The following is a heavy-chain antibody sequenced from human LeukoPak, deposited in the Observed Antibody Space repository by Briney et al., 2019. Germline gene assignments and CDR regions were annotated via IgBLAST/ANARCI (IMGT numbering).Heavy chain of an antibody. J-gene: IGHJ1*01. CDR3: ATGNYYDSRGYYTFGH. Sequence: GGSLRLSCAASGFTFSRCWMHWVRQAPGKGLVWVSRINGDGSTTSYADSVKGGFTISRDNAKNTLYLQMNSLRAEDTAVYYCATGNYYDSRGYYTFGHWGQGTLVTVSS. V-gene: IGHV3-74*01. CDR2: INGDGSTT. CDR1: GFTFSRCW. D-gene: IGHD3-22*01.